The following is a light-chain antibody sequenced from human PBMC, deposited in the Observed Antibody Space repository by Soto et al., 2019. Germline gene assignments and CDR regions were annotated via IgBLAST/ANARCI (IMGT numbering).Light chain of an antibody. CDR2: DVS. CDR1: QSLGTNY. J-gene: IGKJ1*01. V-gene: IGKV3-20*01. Sequence: EIVLTQSPGTLSLSPGERATLSCGTSQSLGTNYLAWYQQKPGQAPRLLIYDVSTRATGMPDRFSGSGSGADFTLTISRLDLEDFALYFCQQYYTSPWTFGQGTKVDLK. CDR3: QQYYTSPWT.